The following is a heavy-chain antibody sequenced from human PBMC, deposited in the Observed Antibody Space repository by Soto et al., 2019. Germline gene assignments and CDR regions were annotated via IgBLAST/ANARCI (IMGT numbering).Heavy chain of an antibody. CDR3: ARVYCSGGSCYGAFDI. CDR1: GCSFTSYW. D-gene: IGHD2-15*01. CDR2: IYPGDSDT. V-gene: IGHV5-51*01. J-gene: IGHJ3*02. Sequence: GEPLKISCKGSGCSFTSYWIGWVRQMPGKGLEWMGIIYPGDSDTRYSPSFQGQVTISADKSISTAYLQWSSLKASDTAMYYCARVYCSGGSCYGAFDIWGQGTMVTVSS.